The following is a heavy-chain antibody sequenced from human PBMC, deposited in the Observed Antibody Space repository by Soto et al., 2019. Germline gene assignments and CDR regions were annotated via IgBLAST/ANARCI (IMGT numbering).Heavy chain of an antibody. CDR2: ISWDGGST. CDR3: AKDELNSSSEYYFDY. CDR1: GFTFDDYT. J-gene: IGHJ4*02. Sequence: GGSLRLSCAASGFTFDDYTMHWVRQAPGKGLEWVSLISWDGGSTYYADSVKGRFTISRDNSKNSLYLQMNSLRTEDTALYYCAKDELNSSSEYYFDYWGQGTLVTVSS. D-gene: IGHD6-13*01. V-gene: IGHV3-43*01.